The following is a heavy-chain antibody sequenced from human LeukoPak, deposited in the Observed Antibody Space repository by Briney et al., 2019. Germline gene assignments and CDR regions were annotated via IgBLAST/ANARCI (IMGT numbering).Heavy chain of an antibody. CDR3: ASGSSSFPYFDY. V-gene: IGHV3-21*01. CDR2: ISSTGTYI. Sequence: KPGGSLRLXCAASGFTFSSYTMNWVRQAPGKGLEWVSSISSTGTYIYYADSVKGRFTISRDNAKNSLYLQMNSLRAEDTAVYYCASGSSSFPYFDYWGQGTLVTVSS. CDR1: GFTFSSYT. J-gene: IGHJ4*02. D-gene: IGHD6-6*01.